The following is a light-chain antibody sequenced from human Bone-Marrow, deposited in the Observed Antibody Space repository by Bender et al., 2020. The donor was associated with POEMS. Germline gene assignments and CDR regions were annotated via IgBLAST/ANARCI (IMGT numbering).Light chain of an antibody. J-gene: IGLJ3*02. CDR1: SADLGTYNL. Sequence: QSALTQPASVSGSPGQSITISCTGSSADLGTYNLVSWYQHHPGKAPKLIIFECSRRPSGISNRFSGSKSGTSASLAISGLQSEDEADYYCATWDDSLNGWVFGGGTKLTVL. V-gene: IGLV2-14*02. CDR3: ATWDDSLNGWV. CDR2: ECS.